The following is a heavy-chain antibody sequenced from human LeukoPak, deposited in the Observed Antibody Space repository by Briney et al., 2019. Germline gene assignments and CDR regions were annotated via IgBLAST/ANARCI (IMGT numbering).Heavy chain of an antibody. J-gene: IGHJ4*02. D-gene: IGHD5-18*01. Sequence: GGSLRLSCTVSGFTVSSNSMSWVRQAPGKGLEWVSFIYTTGNTHNSDSVKGRFTISRDSSKNTLYLQMNSLRAADTAVYYCARGGRYGRGRGFDYWGQGTLVTVSS. V-gene: IGHV3-53*01. CDR2: IYTTGNT. CDR1: GFTVSSNS. CDR3: ARGGRYGRGRGFDY.